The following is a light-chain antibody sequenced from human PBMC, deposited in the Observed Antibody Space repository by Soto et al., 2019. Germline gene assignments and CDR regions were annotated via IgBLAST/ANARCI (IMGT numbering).Light chain of an antibody. CDR3: CSPTGRYTCI. V-gene: IGLV2-11*01. CDR1: SSDVGGYNF. CDR2: DVS. J-gene: IGLJ1*01. Sequence: QSALTQPRSVSGSPGQSVTISCTGTSSDVGGYNFVSWYQEHPGKAPRLIIYDVSQRPSGVPDRFSGSKSGNTASLTISGLQAEDEADYSCCSPTGRYTCIFGTGTKLTVL.